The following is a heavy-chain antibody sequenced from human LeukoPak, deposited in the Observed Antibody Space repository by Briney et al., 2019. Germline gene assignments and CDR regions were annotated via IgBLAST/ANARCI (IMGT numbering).Heavy chain of an antibody. Sequence: SETLSLTCAVSGGSISSSNWWSWVRQPPGKGLEWIGEIYHRGSTNYNPSLKSRVTISVDKSKNQFSLKLSSVTAADTAVYYCAGDIGYSSGWYQVWGQGTLVTVSS. CDR1: GGSISSSNW. V-gene: IGHV4-4*02. CDR3: AGDIGYSSGWYQV. D-gene: IGHD6-19*01. CDR2: IYHRGST. J-gene: IGHJ4*02.